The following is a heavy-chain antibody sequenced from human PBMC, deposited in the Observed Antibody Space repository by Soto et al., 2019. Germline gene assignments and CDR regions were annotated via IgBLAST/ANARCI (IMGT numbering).Heavy chain of an antibody. D-gene: IGHD6-6*01. V-gene: IGHV6-1*01. Sequence: SQTLSLTCAISGDSVSSNSAAWNWIRQSPSRGLEWLGRTYYRSKWYNDYAVSVKSRITINPDTSKTQFSLQLNSVTPEDTAVYYCARDSRVWYSSSSGFGLIDYWGQGTLVTVSS. CDR2: TYYRSKWYN. CDR3: ARDSRVWYSSSSGFGLIDY. J-gene: IGHJ4*02. CDR1: GDSVSSNSAA.